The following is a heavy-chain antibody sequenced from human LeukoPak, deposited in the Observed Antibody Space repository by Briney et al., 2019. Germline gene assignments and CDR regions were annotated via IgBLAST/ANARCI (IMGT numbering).Heavy chain of an antibody. D-gene: IGHD5-18*01. CDR1: GFTFSSYA. CDR3: AKSGYSYGFLDY. V-gene: IGHV3-23*01. J-gene: IGHJ4*02. CDR2: ISGSGGST. Sequence: PGGSLRLSCAASGFTFSSYAMSWVRQAPGKGLEWVSAISGSGGSTYYADSVKGRFTISRDNSKNTLYLQMNSLRAEDTAIYYCAKSGYSYGFLDYWGQGTLVTVSS.